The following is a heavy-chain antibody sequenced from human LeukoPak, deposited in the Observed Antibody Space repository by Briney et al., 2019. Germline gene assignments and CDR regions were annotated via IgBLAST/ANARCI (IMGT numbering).Heavy chain of an antibody. D-gene: IGHD2-2*01. CDR3: VLDRDIVVVPAALLGY. CDR1: GGTFSSYA. Sequence: ASVKVSCKASGGTFSSYAISWVRQAPGQGLEWMGGIIPIFGTANYAQKFQGRVTITADESTSTAYMELSSLRSEDTAVYYCVLDRDIVVVPAALLGYWGQGTLVTVSS. J-gene: IGHJ4*02. V-gene: IGHV1-69*01. CDR2: IIPIFGTA.